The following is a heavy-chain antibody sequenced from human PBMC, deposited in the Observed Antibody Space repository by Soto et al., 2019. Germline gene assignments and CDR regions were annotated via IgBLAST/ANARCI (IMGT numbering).Heavy chain of an antibody. CDR1: GFTFSRSG. J-gene: IGHJ4*02. D-gene: IGHD5-12*01. V-gene: IGHV3-23*01. CDR2: ISASGGET. CDR3: ANDPRGHYF. Sequence: GGSLGLSCATSGFTFSRSGMSWVRQAPGKGLEWVSGISASGGETYYGDSVKGRFTISRDNSKNTLYLQMNSLRAEDTAIYYCANDPRGHYFWGQGTRVTVSS.